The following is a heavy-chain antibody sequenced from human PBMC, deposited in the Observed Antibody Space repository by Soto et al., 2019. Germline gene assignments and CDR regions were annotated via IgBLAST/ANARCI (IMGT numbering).Heavy chain of an antibody. CDR2: ISYDGDTQ. V-gene: IGHV3-30-3*01. CDR1: EFDFSNFA. Sequence: QVQLEESGGGVVQPGRSLRLSCAASEFDFSNFAMHWVRQAPGKGLEWMAVISYDGDTQYYADSAKGRFTISRDNSKNTLYLQMNSLTTEDTAVYYCVRGKWFFALRSPFDPWGQGTLVSVSS. J-gene: IGHJ5*02. CDR3: VRGKWFFALRSPFDP. D-gene: IGHD2-8*01.